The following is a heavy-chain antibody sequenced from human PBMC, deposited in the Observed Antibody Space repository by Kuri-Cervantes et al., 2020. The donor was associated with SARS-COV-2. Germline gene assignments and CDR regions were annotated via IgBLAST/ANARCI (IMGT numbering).Heavy chain of an antibody. D-gene: IGHD3-3*01. CDR1: GFTFSSYW. Sequence: GESLKISCAASGFTFSSYWMSWVRQAPGKGLEWVAFIRYDGSNKYYADSVKDRFTISRDNSKNTLYLQMNSLRAEDTAVYYCAKPGVVRSAFDYWGQGTLVTVSS. CDR2: IRYDGSNK. V-gene: IGHV3-30*02. CDR3: AKPGVVRSAFDY. J-gene: IGHJ4*02.